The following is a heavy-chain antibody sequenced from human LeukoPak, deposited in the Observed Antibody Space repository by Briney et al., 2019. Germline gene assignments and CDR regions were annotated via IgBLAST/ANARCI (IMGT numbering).Heavy chain of an antibody. CDR2: VYHSGDT. V-gene: IGHV4-59*01. J-gene: IGHJ5*02. CDR1: GSITSYY. CDR3: ARALSNWFDP. D-gene: IGHD2/OR15-2a*01. Sequence: PSEPLSLTCTVSGSITSYYWTWIRQPPGQGLEWIGYVYHSGDTNYNPSLKSRVTMFVDTSRNQFSLKLTSVTAADTAVYYCARALSNWFDPWGQGTLVTVSS.